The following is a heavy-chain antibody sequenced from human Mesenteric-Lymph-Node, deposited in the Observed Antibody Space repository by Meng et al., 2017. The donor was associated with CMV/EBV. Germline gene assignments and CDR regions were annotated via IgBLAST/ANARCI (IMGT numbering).Heavy chain of an antibody. CDR2: IWYDGSNK. Sequence: GESLKISCAASGFTFSSYGMHWVRQAPGKGLEWVAVIWYDGSNKYYADSVKGRFTISRDNSKNTLYLQMNSLRAEDTAVYYCAKDRRSGQIDPWGQGTLVTVSS. J-gene: IGHJ5*02. CDR1: GFTFSSYG. CDR3: AKDRRSGQIDP. V-gene: IGHV3-30*02. D-gene: IGHD3-10*01.